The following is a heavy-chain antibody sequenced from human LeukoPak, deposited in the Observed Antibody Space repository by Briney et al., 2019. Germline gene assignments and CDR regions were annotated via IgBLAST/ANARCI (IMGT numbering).Heavy chain of an antibody. Sequence: ASVKVSCKASGYPFTGYYMHWVRQAPGQGLEWMGWINPNSGGTNFAQRFQGRVTLTWDTSLTTAYMELSRPRSDDTALYYCARVLSDSSGYFYPYWGQGTLVTVSS. CDR2: INPNSGGT. CDR3: ARVLSDSSGYFYPY. D-gene: IGHD3-22*01. CDR1: GYPFTGYY. J-gene: IGHJ4*02. V-gene: IGHV1-2*02.